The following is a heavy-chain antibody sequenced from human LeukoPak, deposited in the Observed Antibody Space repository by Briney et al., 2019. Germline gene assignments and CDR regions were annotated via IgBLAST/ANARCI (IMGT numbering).Heavy chain of an antibody. CDR2: IKQDGSEK. CDR1: GFTFSNYG. CDR3: ARDHGMDV. V-gene: IGHV3-7*01. J-gene: IGHJ6*02. Sequence: GGSLRLSCAASGFTFSNYGMHWVRQAPGKGLEWVANIKQDGSEKYYVDSVKGRFTISRDNAKNSLYLQMNSLRAEDTAVYYCARDHGMDVWGQGTLVTVSS.